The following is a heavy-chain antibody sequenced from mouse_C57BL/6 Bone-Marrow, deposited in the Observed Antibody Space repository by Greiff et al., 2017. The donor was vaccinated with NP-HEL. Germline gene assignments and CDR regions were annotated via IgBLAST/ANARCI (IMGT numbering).Heavy chain of an antibody. D-gene: IGHD1-1*01. V-gene: IGHV2-6-1*01. Sequence: VQLQQSGPGLVAPSQSLSITCTVSGFSLTSYGVHWVRQPPGKGLEWLVVIWSDGSTTYNSALKSILSISKDNSKSQVFLKMNSLQTDDTAMYYCARHSYYYGSSYTYYAMDYWGQGTSVTVSS. CDR2: IWSDGST. J-gene: IGHJ4*01. CDR1: GFSLTSYG. CDR3: ARHSYYYGSSYTYYAMDY.